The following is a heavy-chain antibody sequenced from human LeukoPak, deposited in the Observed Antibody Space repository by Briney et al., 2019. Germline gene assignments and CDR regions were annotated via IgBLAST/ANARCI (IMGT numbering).Heavy chain of an antibody. Sequence: GSSVKVSCKASGGTFSSYAISWVRQAPGQGLEWMGRIIPIFGTANYAQKFQGRVTITTDEPTSTAYMELSSLRSEDTAVYYCARDGGYSSGWRGNWFDPWGQGTLVTVSS. V-gene: IGHV1-69*05. CDR2: IIPIFGTA. CDR3: ARDGGYSSGWRGNWFDP. CDR1: GGTFSSYA. D-gene: IGHD6-19*01. J-gene: IGHJ5*02.